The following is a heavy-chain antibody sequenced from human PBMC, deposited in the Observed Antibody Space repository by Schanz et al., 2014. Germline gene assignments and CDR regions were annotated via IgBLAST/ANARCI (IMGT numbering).Heavy chain of an antibody. CDR3: AREQIMAAAGLVDY. Sequence: EVQLLDSGGGLVQPGGSLRLSCAASGFTFNSYAMTWVRQAPGKGLEWVSSISHSGGSKYYADSVKGRFTISRDNSENTLYLQMNSLRAEDTAVYYCAREQIMAAAGLVDYWGHGTLVTVSS. CDR2: ISHSGGSK. V-gene: IGHV3-23*01. CDR1: GFTFNSYA. J-gene: IGHJ4*01. D-gene: IGHD6-13*01.